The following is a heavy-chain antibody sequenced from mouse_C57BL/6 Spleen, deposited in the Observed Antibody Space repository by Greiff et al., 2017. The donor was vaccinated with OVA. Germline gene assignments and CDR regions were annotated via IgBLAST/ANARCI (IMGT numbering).Heavy chain of an antibody. CDR1: GYAFSSSW. CDR2: IYPGDGDT. V-gene: IGHV1-82*01. CDR3: ARSTMVTTSYFDV. J-gene: IGHJ1*03. D-gene: IGHD2-2*01. Sequence: QVQLQQSGPELVKPGASVKISCKASGYAFSSSWMNWVKQRPGKGLEWIGRIYPGDGDTNYNGKFKGKATLTADKSSSTAYMQLSSLTSEDSAVYFCARSTMVTTSYFDVWGTGTTVTVSS.